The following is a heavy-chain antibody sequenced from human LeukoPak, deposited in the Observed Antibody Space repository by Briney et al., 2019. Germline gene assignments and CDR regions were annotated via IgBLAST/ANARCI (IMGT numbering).Heavy chain of an antibody. CDR2: INHSGST. D-gene: IGHD3-10*01. CDR3: ARGYGSGSYTLLGYYYYMDV. J-gene: IGHJ6*03. V-gene: IGHV4-34*01. CDR1: GGSFSGYY. Sequence: PSETLSLTCAVYGGSFSGYYWSWIRQPPGKGLEWIGEINHSGSTNYNPSLKSRVTISVDTSKNQFSLKLSSVTAADTAVYYCARGYGSGSYTLLGYYYYMDVWGKGTTVTVSS.